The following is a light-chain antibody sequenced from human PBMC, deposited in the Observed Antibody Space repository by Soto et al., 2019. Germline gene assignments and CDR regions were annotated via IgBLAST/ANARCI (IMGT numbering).Light chain of an antibody. CDR3: QQYGSSPRT. V-gene: IGKV3-20*01. CDR2: GAS. J-gene: IGKJ1*01. CDR1: QSVSSSY. Sequence: EIVLTQSPGTLSLSPGERATLSCRASQSVSSSYLAWYQQRPGQPPRLLIYGASSRATGIPDRFSGSGFGTDFTITISRLEPEDFAVYYCQQYGSSPRTFGQGTKVEIK.